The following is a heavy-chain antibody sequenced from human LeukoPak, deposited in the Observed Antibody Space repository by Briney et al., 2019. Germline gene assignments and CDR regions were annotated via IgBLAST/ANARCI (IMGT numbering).Heavy chain of an antibody. CDR2: IYPGDSDT. Sequence: GESLKISCKGSGYTFTSYWIGWVRQMPGKGLEWMGIIYPGDSDTRYSPSFQGQVTISVDTSISTAYLQWRSLKASDTAMYYCARRRFGELSPYNWFDPWGQGTLVTVSS. J-gene: IGHJ5*02. CDR1: GYTFTSYW. D-gene: IGHD3-10*01. CDR3: ARRRFGELSPYNWFDP. V-gene: IGHV5-51*01.